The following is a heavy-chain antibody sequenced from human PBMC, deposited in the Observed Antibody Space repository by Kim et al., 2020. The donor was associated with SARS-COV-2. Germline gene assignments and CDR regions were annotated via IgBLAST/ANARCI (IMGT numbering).Heavy chain of an antibody. Sequence: GGSLRLSCAASGFTFSDSAMYWVRQASGKGLEWVGRIRSNANSYATAYDVSVKGRFIISRDDSKNTAYLQMNSLKTEDTAIYYCTRVPPYSNSWWDAFDIWGQGTMVTVSS. CDR3: TRVPPYSNSWWDAFDI. CDR2: IRSNANSYAT. D-gene: IGHD6-13*01. CDR1: GFTFSDSA. V-gene: IGHV3-73*01. J-gene: IGHJ3*02.